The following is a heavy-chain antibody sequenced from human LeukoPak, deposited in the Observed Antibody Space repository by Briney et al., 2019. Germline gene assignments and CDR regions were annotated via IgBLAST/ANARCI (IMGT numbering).Heavy chain of an antibody. J-gene: IGHJ5*02. CDR3: ARGNNGYSSGWNWFDP. CDR2: IYYGGST. D-gene: IGHD6-19*01. V-gene: IGHV4-39*07. Sequence: SETLSLTCTVSGGSISSSSYYWGWIRQPPGKGLEWIGSIYYGGSTYYNPSLKSRVTISVDTSKNQFSLKLSSVTAADTAVYYCARGNNGYSSGWNWFDPWGQGTLVTVSS. CDR1: GGSISSSSYY.